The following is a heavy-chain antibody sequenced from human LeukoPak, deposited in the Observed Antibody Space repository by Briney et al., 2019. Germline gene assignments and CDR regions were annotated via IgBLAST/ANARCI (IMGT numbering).Heavy chain of an antibody. J-gene: IGHJ3*02. CDR3: VSAVRGSSFAI. Sequence: PGGSPRLSCAASGFIFSNYWMGWVRQAPGKGLESLANIKTDGSEKYYVDSVKGRFSISRDNPKNSLYLQMNSLRAEDTAVYYCVSAVRGSSFAICGQGTKVTVSS. CDR1: GFIFSNYW. V-gene: IGHV3-7*03. CDR2: IKTDGSEK. D-gene: IGHD3-10*02.